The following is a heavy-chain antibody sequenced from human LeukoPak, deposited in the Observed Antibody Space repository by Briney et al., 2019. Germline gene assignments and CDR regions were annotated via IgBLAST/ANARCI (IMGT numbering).Heavy chain of an antibody. D-gene: IGHD3-22*01. J-gene: IGHJ5*02. Sequence: PSETLSLTCTVSGYSISTGYYWDWIRQPPGKGLEWIGTFYHGGSTNYNPSLKSRVTISVDTSKNQFSLKLSSVTAADTAVYYCARDLGQYYDTSDNWFDPWGQGTLVTVSS. CDR1: GYSISTGYY. V-gene: IGHV4-38-2*02. CDR3: ARDLGQYYDTSDNWFDP. CDR2: FYHGGST.